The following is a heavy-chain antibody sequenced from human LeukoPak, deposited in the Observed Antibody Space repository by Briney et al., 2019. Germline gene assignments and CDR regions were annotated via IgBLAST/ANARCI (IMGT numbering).Heavy chain of an antibody. D-gene: IGHD3-10*01. J-gene: IGHJ4*02. Sequence: PSETLSLTCTVSGYSISSGYYWGWIRQPPGKGLEWIGSIYYSGSTYYNPSLKSRVTISVDTSKNQFSLKLSSVTAADTAVYYCARVRPVWFGESYYFDYWGQGTLVTVSS. CDR3: ARVRPVWFGESYYFDY. CDR1: GYSISSGYY. V-gene: IGHV4-38-2*02. CDR2: IYYSGST.